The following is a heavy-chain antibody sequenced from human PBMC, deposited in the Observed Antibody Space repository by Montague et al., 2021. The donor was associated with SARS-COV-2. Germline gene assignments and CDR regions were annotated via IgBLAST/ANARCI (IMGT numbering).Heavy chain of an antibody. V-gene: IGHV4-59*12. D-gene: IGHD3-3*01. CDR1: GGSISPYY. J-gene: IGHJ6*02. CDR2: TSYSGST. CDR3: ARWGDYYDSPYYYYAVDG. Sequence: SETLSLTCTVSGGSISPYYWSWIRQSPGKGLECIGYTSYSGSTDYNPSLKSRVTISIDTSKNQFSLKLSSVTAADTAVYYCARWGDYYDSPYYYYAVDGWGQGTTVTVSS.